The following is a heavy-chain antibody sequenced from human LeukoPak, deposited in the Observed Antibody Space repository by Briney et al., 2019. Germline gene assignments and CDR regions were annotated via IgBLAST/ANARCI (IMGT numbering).Heavy chain of an antibody. CDR3: ARIGGCSSTSGYVGDWLDP. D-gene: IGHD2-2*01. CDR1: GYTFTSYG. CDR2: ISAYNGNT. J-gene: IGHJ5*02. Sequence: GASVKVSCKASGYTFTSYGISWVRQAPGQGLEWMGWISAYNGNTNYAQKLQGRVTMTTDTSTSTAYMELRSLRSDDTAVYYCARIGGCSSTSGYVGDWLDPWGQGTLVTVSS. V-gene: IGHV1-18*01.